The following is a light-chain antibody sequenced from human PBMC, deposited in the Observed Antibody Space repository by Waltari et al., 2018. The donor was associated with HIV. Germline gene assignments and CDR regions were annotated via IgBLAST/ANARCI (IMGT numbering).Light chain of an antibody. CDR3: QQSYRIPRS. J-gene: IGKJ2*04. V-gene: IGKV1-39*01. CDR2: AAS. Sequence: DIRMTQSPSSVSASVGDRVTITCRASESIGNYLNWYQQKPGKAPKLLIHAASTLEGGVPSRFSGSGSGTDFSLTISGLQREDIETYYCQQSYRIPRSFGQGTKLEIK. CDR1: ESIGNY.